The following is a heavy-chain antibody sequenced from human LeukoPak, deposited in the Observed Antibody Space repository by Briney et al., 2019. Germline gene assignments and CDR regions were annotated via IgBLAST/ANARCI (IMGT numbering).Heavy chain of an antibody. CDR2: IKQDESEE. D-gene: IGHD6-19*01. CDR1: GFTLSTFW. V-gene: IGHV3-7*03. J-gene: IGHJ4*02. Sequence: GGSLRLSCAASGFTLSTFWMSWVRQSPGKGLEWVANIKQDESEEYYVDSVKGRFTISRDTSKNTLYLQMNSLRAEDTAVYYCATDLSSGWYFDYWGQGTLVTVSS. CDR3: ATDLSSGWYFDY.